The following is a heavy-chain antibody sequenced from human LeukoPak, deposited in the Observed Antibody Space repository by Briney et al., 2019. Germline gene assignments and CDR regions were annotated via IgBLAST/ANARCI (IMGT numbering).Heavy chain of an antibody. CDR1: GFTFSNAW. CDR3: TTDGSSWAEGYFDY. CDR2: IKSKTDGGTT. J-gene: IGHJ4*02. V-gene: IGHV3-15*01. Sequence: PGGSLRLSCAASGFTFSNAWMSWVRQAPGKGLEWVGRIKSKTDGGTTDYAAPVKGRFTISRDDSKNTLYLQMNSLKTEDTAMYYCTTDGSSWAEGYFDYWGQGTLVTVSS. D-gene: IGHD6-13*01.